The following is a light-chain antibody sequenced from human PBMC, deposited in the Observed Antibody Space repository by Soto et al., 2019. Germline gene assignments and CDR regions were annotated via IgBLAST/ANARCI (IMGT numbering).Light chain of an antibody. CDR1: SSNIGSNY. V-gene: IGLV1-47*01. CDR2: RNN. CDR3: GGWDDSLSGPV. Sequence: QSVLTQPPSASGTPGQRGNISCSGSSSNIGSNYVYWYRQFPGTAPKLLIQRNNQRPSGVPARFSGSKSGTSASLAISGPRSEDEADYYCGGWDDSLSGPVFGGGTKVTVL. J-gene: IGLJ2*01.